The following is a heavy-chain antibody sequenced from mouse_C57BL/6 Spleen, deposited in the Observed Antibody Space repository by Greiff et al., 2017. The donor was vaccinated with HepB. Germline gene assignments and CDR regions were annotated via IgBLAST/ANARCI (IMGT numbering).Heavy chain of an antibody. V-gene: IGHV1-80*01. CDR1: GYAFSSYW. D-gene: IGHD2-10*01. Sequence: QVHVKQSGAELVKPGASVKISCKASGYAFSSYWMNWVKQRPGKGLEWIGQIYPGDGDTNYNGKFKGKATLTADKSSSTAYMQLSSLTSEDSAVYFCARAGLPGWYFDVWGTGTTVTVSS. CDR3: ARAGLPGWYFDV. CDR2: IYPGDGDT. J-gene: IGHJ1*03.